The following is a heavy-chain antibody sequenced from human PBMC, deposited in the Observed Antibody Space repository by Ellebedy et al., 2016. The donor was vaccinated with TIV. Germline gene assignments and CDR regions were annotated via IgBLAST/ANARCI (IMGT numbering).Heavy chain of an antibody. CDR1: GGTFSNYA. J-gene: IGHJ4*02. CDR3: AKRDGYNYGFFDS. CDR2: IVPYFGTT. V-gene: IGHV1-69*13. Sequence: ASVKVSCTASGGTFSNYAISWVRQAPGQGLEWMGGIVPYFGTTYFAQKFQGRVTISADVFASAAYMELCSLGSEEKAVYYCAKRDGYNYGFFDSWGQGTLVTVSS. D-gene: IGHD5-24*01.